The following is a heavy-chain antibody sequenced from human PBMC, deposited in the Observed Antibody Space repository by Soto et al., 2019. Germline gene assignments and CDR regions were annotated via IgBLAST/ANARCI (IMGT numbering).Heavy chain of an antibody. CDR2: IKSKTDGGTT. CDR3: TKSNYDILTGYYIHFYFDY. CDR1: GFTFSNAW. D-gene: IGHD3-9*01. V-gene: IGHV3-15*01. Sequence: GGSLRLSCAASGFTFSNAWMSWVRQAPGKGLEWVGRIKSKTDGGTTDYAAPVKGRFTISRDDSKNTLYLQMNSLKTEDTAVYYCTKSNYDILTGYYIHFYFDYWGQGTLVTVSS. J-gene: IGHJ4*02.